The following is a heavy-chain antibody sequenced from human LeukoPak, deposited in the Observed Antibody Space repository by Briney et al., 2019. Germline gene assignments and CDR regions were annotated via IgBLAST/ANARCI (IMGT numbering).Heavy chain of an antibody. CDR2: INHSGST. V-gene: IGHV4-34*01. Sequence: SETLSLTCAVYGGSFSGYYWSWIRQPPGKGLEWIGEINHSGSTNYNPSLKSRVTISVDTSKNQFSLKLSSVTAVDTAVYYCARVGWYSGSYGGKVDPWGQGTLVTVSS. CDR1: GGSFSGYY. CDR3: ARVGWYSGSYGGKVDP. D-gene: IGHD1-26*01. J-gene: IGHJ5*02.